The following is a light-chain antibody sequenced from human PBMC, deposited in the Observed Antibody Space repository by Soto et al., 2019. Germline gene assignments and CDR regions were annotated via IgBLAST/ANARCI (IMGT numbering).Light chain of an antibody. CDR2: DVS. J-gene: IGKJ1*01. CDR3: QQYETFSGT. Sequence: DIQMTQSPSTLSASVGDRVTITCRASQSISNWLAWYQQKPGKAPTLLIYDVSRLESGVPSRFSGSGSGTKFTLTIASLQPDDFATYYCQQYETFSGTFGPGTKVDIK. V-gene: IGKV1-5*01. CDR1: QSISNW.